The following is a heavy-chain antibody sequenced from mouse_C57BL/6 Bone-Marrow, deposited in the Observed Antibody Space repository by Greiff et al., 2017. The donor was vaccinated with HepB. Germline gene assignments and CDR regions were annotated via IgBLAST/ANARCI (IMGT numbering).Heavy chain of an antibody. CDR2: ISSGGSYT. Sequence: EVMLVESGGDLVKPGGSLKLSCAASGYTFSSYGMSWVRQTPDKRLEWVATISSGGSYTYYTDSVKGRFTISRDNAKTTLYLQMSSLKSEDTAMYYCARTYGNYAMDYWGQGTSVTVSS. CDR3: ARTYGNYAMDY. CDR1: GYTFSSYG. D-gene: IGHD2-1*01. V-gene: IGHV5-6*01. J-gene: IGHJ4*01.